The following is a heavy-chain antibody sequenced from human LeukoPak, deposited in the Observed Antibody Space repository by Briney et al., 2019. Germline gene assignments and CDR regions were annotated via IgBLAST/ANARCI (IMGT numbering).Heavy chain of an antibody. D-gene: IGHD3-9*01. CDR3: AREITYYDILTGPRTDYFDY. CDR2: ISYDGSNK. V-gene: IGHV3-33*05. Sequence: GGSLRLSCAASGFTFSSYGMHWVRQAPGKGLGWVAVISYDGSNKYYADSVKGRFTISRDNSKNTLYLQMNSLRAEDTAVYYCAREITYYDILTGPRTDYFDYWGQGTLVTVSS. J-gene: IGHJ4*02. CDR1: GFTFSSYG.